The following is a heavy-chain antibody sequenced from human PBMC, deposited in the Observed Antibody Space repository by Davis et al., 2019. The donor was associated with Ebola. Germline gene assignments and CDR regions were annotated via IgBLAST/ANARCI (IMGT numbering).Heavy chain of an antibody. V-gene: IGHV4-59*01. CDR1: GGSISSYY. CDR3: ARGYDFWSGEYYYYYYGMDV. J-gene: IGHJ6*02. Sequence: MPSETLSLTCTVSGGSISSYYWSWIRQPPGKGLEWIGYIYYSGSTNYNPSLKSRVTISVDTSKNQFSLKLSSVTAADTAVYYCARGYDFWSGEYYYYYYGMDVWGQGTTVTVSS. D-gene: IGHD3-3*01. CDR2: IYYSGST.